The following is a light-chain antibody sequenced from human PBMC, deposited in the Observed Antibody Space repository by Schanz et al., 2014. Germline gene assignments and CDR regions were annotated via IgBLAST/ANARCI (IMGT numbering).Light chain of an antibody. CDR3: QHYNNWPPLMYT. V-gene: IGKV3-15*01. CDR1: QSVSSS. Sequence: EIVLTQSPGALSLSPGDRATLSCRASQSVSSSYLAWYQHKPGQAPRLLIYDASTRATGIPARFSGSGSGTEFTLTISSLQSEDFAVYFCQHYNNWPPLMYTFGQGTKLEMK. CDR2: DAS. J-gene: IGKJ2*01.